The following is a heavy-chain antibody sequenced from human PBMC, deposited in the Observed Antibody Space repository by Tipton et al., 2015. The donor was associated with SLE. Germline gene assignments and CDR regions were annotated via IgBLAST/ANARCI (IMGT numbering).Heavy chain of an antibody. CDR3: ARDIAAAGIAFGY. V-gene: IGHV3-21*01. D-gene: IGHD6-13*01. CDR2: ISSSSSYI. Sequence: SLRLSCAASGFTFSSYSMNWVRQAPGKGLGWVSSISSSSSYIYYADSVKGRFTISRDNAKNSLYLQMNSLRAEDTAVYYCARDIAAAGIAFGYWGQGTLVTVSS. J-gene: IGHJ4*02. CDR1: GFTFSSYS.